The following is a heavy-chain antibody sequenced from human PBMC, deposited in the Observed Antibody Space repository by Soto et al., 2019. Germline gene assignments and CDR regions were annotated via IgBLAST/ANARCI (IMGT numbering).Heavy chain of an antibody. D-gene: IGHD2-15*01. CDR1: GGSISNNSYY. V-gene: IGHV4-39*01. CDR2: VYYSGNT. Sequence: PSETLSLTCTVSGGSISNNSYYWGWVRQPPGKGLEWIGSVYYSGNTYYNPSLKSRVTISVDMSKNQFSLKLSSVTAADTAVFYCARHHVKRGLVAASGWAFDIWGQGTMVS. J-gene: IGHJ3*02. CDR3: ARHHVKRGLVAASGWAFDI.